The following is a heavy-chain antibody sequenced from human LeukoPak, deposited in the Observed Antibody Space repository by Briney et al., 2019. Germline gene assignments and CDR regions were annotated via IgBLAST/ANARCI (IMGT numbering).Heavy chain of an antibody. CDR2: IYYSGIT. D-gene: IGHD6-13*01. CDR1: GGSISSGGYY. CDR3: ARDRPGGSSLDY. V-gene: IGHV4-31*03. Sequence: SETLSLTCTVSGGSISSGGYYWSWIRQHPGKGLEWIGYIYYSGITYYNPSLKSRITISVDTSKNQFSLKLSSVTAADTAVYYCARDRPGGSSLDYWGQGTLVTVSS. J-gene: IGHJ4*02.